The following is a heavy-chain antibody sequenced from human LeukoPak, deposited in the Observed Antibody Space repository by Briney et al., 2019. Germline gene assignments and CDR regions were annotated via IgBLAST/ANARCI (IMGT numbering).Heavy chain of an antibody. Sequence: QPGGSLRLSCAASGFTFSSYAVSWVRQAPGKGLEWVSAISGSGGSTYYADSVKGRFTISRDNSKNTLYLQMNSLRAEDTAVYYCAKDGLVQEYYFDYWGQGNLVTVSS. D-gene: IGHD6-19*01. CDR1: GFTFSSYA. CDR3: AKDGLVQEYYFDY. CDR2: ISGSGGST. V-gene: IGHV3-23*01. J-gene: IGHJ4*02.